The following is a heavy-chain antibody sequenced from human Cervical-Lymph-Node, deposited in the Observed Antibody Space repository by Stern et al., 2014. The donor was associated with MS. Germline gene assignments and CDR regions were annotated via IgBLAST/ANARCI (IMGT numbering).Heavy chain of an antibody. J-gene: IGHJ4*02. Sequence: QEQLVQSGAEVKKPGASVKVSCKVSGYTLTESSMHWVRQAPGKGLEWMGGFDPEDAKTLYAQKFLDRVPMTEDTSTDTAYMELSSLRAEDTAVYYCATLTIQLRFYKFDSWGQGTPVTVSS. CDR3: ATLTIQLRFYKFDS. CDR1: GYTLTESS. V-gene: IGHV1-24*01. CDR2: FDPEDAKT. D-gene: IGHD1-1*01.